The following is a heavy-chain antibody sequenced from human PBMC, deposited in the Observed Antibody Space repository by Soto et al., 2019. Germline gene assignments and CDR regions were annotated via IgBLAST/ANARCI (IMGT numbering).Heavy chain of an antibody. CDR2: IYYSGST. CDR1: GGSISSYY. V-gene: IGHV4-59*01. Sequence: PSETLSLTCTVSGGSISSYYWSWIRQPPGKGLEWIGYIYYSGSTNYNPSLKSRVTISVDTSKNQFSLKLSSVTAADTAVYYCARASPDYYDSSGYPTGFDPWGQGTLVTVS. CDR3: ARASPDYYDSSGYPTGFDP. J-gene: IGHJ5*02. D-gene: IGHD3-22*01.